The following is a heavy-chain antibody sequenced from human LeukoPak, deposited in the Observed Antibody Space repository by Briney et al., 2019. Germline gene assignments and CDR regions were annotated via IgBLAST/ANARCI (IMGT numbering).Heavy chain of an antibody. CDR1: GFTFINYE. Sequence: GRSLRLSCAASGFTFINYEIYWVRQAPGKGLEWVSVMSPDGSIKIYTDSVKGRFTSSRDNSKNTLYLQMNSLRAEDTAVYHCAISPNPYYFDYWGQGTLVTVSS. J-gene: IGHJ4*02. CDR2: MSPDGSIK. V-gene: IGHV3-30*14. CDR3: AISPNPYYFDY.